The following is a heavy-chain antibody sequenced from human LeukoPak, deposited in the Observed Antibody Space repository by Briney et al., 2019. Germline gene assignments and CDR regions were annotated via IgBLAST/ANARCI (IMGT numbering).Heavy chain of an antibody. CDR2: ISSSGSTI. Sequence: PGGSLRLSCAASGFTFSSYEMNWVRQAPGKGLELVSYISSSGSTIYYADSVKGRFTISRDNAKNSLYLQMNSLRAEDTAVYYCARDMTGSDAFDIWGQGTMVTVSS. CDR1: GFTFSSYE. V-gene: IGHV3-48*03. CDR3: ARDMTGSDAFDI. D-gene: IGHD1-20*01. J-gene: IGHJ3*02.